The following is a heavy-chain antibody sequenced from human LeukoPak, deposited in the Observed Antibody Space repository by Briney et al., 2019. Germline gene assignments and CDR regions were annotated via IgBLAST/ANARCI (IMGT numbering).Heavy chain of an antibody. Sequence: GRSLRLSCAASGFTFSSYDMHWVRQAPGKGLEWVPVISYDGGNKYYADSVKGRFTISRDNSKNTLYLQMNSLRAEDTAVYYCARGVAVYWGQGTLVTVSS. CDR1: GFTFSSYD. V-gene: IGHV3-30*04. CDR3: ARGVAVY. J-gene: IGHJ4*02. D-gene: IGHD6-19*01. CDR2: ISYDGGNK.